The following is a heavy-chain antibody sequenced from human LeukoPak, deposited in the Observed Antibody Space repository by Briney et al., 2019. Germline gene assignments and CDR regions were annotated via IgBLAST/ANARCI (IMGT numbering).Heavy chain of an antibody. CDR3: AKEDIVLMVYATGYFDY. J-gene: IGHJ4*02. D-gene: IGHD2-8*01. CDR2: ISSSSSTI. Sequence: PGGSLRLSCAASGFTFSSYSMNWVRQAPGKGLEWVSYISSSSSTIYYADSVKGRFTISRDNSKNTLYLQMNSLRAEDTAVYYCAKEDIVLMVYATGYFDYWGQGTLVTVSS. V-gene: IGHV3-48*01. CDR1: GFTFSSYS.